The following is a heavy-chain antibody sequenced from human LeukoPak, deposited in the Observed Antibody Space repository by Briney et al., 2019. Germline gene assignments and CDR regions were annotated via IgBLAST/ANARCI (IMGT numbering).Heavy chain of an antibody. CDR2: IYPGDSDT. J-gene: IGHJ4*02. V-gene: IGHV5-51*01. CDR3: ARAGYSNKWDGVDY. Sequence: GESLKISCKGSGYTFTNYWIGWVRQMPGKGLEFMGIIYPGDSDTRYSPSFQGQVTISVDKSINTAYLQWSSLKASDSAMYYCARAGYSNKWDGVDYWGQGTLVTVSS. D-gene: IGHD5-12*01. CDR1: GYTFTNYW.